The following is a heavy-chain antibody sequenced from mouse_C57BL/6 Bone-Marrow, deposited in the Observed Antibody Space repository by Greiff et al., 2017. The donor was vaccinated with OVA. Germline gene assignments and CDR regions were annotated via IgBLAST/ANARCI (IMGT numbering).Heavy chain of an antibody. Sequence: VQLQQSGTALARPGASVKMSCKTSGYTFTSYWMHWVKQRPGQGLEWIGAIYPGNSDTSYNQKFKGKAKLTAVTSASTAYMELSSLTNEDSAVYYCFYYGNRGGIYAMDYWGQGTSVTVSS. D-gene: IGHD2-1*01. CDR1: GYTFTSYW. CDR3: FYYGNRGGIYAMDY. CDR2: IYPGNSDT. V-gene: IGHV1-5*01. J-gene: IGHJ4*01.